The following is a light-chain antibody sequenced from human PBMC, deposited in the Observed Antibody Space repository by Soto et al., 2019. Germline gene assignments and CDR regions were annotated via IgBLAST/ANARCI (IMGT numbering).Light chain of an antibody. V-gene: IGKV3-15*01. J-gene: IGKJ1*01. CDR3: LQYTDWPTT. CDR2: DAS. CDR1: QSVRTT. Sequence: EIVMTQSPATLSVSPGERATLSCRASQSVRTTVAWYQRPGQAPRLLIYDASTRATGVPARFSGGGSGTDFTLTVTSLQSEDFGIYYCLQYTDWPTTFGQGTKVEIK.